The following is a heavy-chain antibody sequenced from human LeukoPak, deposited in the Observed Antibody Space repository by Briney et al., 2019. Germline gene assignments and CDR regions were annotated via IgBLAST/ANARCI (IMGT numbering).Heavy chain of an antibody. J-gene: IGHJ4*02. CDR2: ISYDGSNK. CDR3: ARDRSLYSYSGSYYDY. V-gene: IGHV3-30-3*01. Sequence: GGSLRLSCAASGFIFSNYAMHWVRQAPGMGLEWVAVISYDGSNKYYADSVKGRFTISRDNSKNTLYLQMNSLRTEDTAVYYCARDRSLYSYSGSYYDYWGQGTLVTVSS. D-gene: IGHD1-26*01. CDR1: GFIFSNYA.